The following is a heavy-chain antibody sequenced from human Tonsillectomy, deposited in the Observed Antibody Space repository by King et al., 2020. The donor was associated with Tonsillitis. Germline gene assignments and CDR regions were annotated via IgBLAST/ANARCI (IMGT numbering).Heavy chain of an antibody. Sequence: VQLQQWGAGLLKPSEAQSLACAVSGGSFSGYYWTWIRQPPGKGLEWIGEINHSGSTNYNPSLKSRVTISVDTSKNQFSLKLSSVTAADTAVYYCARGVIGWYRRYFDYWGQGTLVTVSS. V-gene: IGHV4-34*01. CDR1: GGSFSGYY. J-gene: IGHJ4*02. CDR2: INHSGST. D-gene: IGHD6-19*01. CDR3: ARGVIGWYRRYFDY.